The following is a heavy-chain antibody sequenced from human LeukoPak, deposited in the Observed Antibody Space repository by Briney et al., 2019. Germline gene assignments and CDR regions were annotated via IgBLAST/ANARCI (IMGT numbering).Heavy chain of an antibody. Sequence: PGGSLRLSCAASGFTFSSYWMSWVRQAPGKGLEWVANIKQDGSEEFYVGSVKGRFTISRDNSKNTLYLQMNSLRAEDTAVYYCAGPMVYFDYWGQGTLVTVSS. J-gene: IGHJ4*02. CDR1: GFTFSSYW. D-gene: IGHD3-10*01. CDR3: AGPMVYFDY. CDR2: IKQDGSEE. V-gene: IGHV3-7*02.